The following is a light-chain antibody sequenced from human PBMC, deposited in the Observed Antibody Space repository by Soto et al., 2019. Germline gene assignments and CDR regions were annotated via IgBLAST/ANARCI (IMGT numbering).Light chain of an antibody. CDR2: DIS. CDR3: QQYNEWPLT. J-gene: IGKJ4*02. CDR1: QSVSSN. V-gene: IGKV3D-15*01. Sequence: EIVMTQSPATLSVSPGERATLSCRASQSVSSNLAWYQQKPGQAPSLLIYDISTRATLLPTRCSGSGAGTESTITSSRLQSEDVGVYYRQQYNEWPLTLGGGTKVEIK.